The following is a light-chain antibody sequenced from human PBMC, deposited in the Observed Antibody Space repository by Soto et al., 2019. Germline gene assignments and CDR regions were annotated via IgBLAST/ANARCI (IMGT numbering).Light chain of an antibody. V-gene: IGLV1-44*01. CDR2: RNH. J-gene: IGLJ2*01. CDR1: GSNIGTHA. Sequence: QSVLTQSPSESATPGQRVTISCSGSGSNIGTHAVNWYQQVPGTAPTLLIFRNHQRPSGVPDRFSGSKSGTSASLAISGPQSEDEADYYCAAWDDSLRAVVFGGGTK. CDR3: AAWDDSLRAVV.